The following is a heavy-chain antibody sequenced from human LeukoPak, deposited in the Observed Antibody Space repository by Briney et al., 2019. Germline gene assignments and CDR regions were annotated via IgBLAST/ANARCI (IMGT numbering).Heavy chain of an antibody. CDR3: AKDGGLWVSAHWGDS. D-gene: IGHD7-27*01. Sequence: GGSLRLSCAASGITFSRFWMSWVRQAPGKGLQWVANINQDGSEKHYVDSVKGRFTISRDNAENSLYLQMNSLRAEDTAVYYCAKDGGLWVSAHWGDSWGRGTLVTVSS. CDR1: GITFSRFW. V-gene: IGHV3-7*03. CDR2: INQDGSEK. J-gene: IGHJ4*02.